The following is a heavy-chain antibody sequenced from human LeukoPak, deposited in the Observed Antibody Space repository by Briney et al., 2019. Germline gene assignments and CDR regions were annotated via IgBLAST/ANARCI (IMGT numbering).Heavy chain of an antibody. V-gene: IGHV3-30*18. J-gene: IGHJ3*02. CDR1: GFTFSTYG. D-gene: IGHD3-10*01. CDR2: ISYDVSNK. Sequence: RAGGSPRLSCAASGFTFSTYGMHWVRQAPGKGLEWVAVISYDVSNKYYADSVKGRFTISRDNSKNTLYLQMNSLRAEDTAVYYCAKEYLIWFGDFDAFDIWGQGTMVTVSS. CDR3: AKEYLIWFGDFDAFDI.